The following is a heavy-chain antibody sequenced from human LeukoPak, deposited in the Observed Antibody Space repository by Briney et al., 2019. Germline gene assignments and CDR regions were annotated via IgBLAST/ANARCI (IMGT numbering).Heavy chain of an antibody. CDR3: ASRPSNLVVGSLDY. J-gene: IGHJ4*02. V-gene: IGHV3-33*01. CDR2: IWYDGAKK. Sequence: PGGSLRLSCAASGFTFRDHGMHWVRQAPGKGLEWVAVIWYDGAKKYYADSVKGRFTISRDNSEKKVYLQMNSLRAEDTAVYYCASRPSNLVVGSLDYWGRGTLVNGS. D-gene: IGHD2-21*01. CDR1: GFTFRDHG.